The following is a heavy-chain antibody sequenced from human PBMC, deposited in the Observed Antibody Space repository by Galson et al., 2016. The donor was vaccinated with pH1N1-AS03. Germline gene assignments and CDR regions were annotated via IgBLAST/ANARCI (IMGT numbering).Heavy chain of an antibody. CDR2: IYHSENT. CDR3: ARPRRDGYNFDAFDI. J-gene: IGHJ3*02. Sequence: LSLTCTVSGDSVSSRFYYWDWIRQSPGKGLEWIGSIYHSENTYYNPSLKSRVTISLDESKNQFSLRLTSVTAADTAVYYCARPRRDGYNFDAFDIWGQGTMVTVSS. CDR1: GDSVSSRFYY. D-gene: IGHD5-24*01. V-gene: IGHV4-39*07.